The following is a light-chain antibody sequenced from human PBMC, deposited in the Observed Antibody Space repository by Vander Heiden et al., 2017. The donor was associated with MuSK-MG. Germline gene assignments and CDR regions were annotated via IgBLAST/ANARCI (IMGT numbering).Light chain of an antibody. Sequence: DIQMTQSPSSLSASVGDRVTITCQASQGINNFLNWYQHKPGEAPKLLIYRASTLEPGVPSRVSGSGSGTHFTLTISSLQPEDFATYYCQQVDRPPLTFGQGTRLDIK. J-gene: IGKJ5*01. CDR2: RAS. CDR3: QQVDRPPLT. CDR1: QGINNF. V-gene: IGKV1-33*01.